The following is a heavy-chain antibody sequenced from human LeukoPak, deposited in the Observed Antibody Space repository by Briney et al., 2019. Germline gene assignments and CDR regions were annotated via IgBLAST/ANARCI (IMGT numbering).Heavy chain of an antibody. J-gene: IGHJ4*02. CDR2: ISYDGSNK. V-gene: IGHV3-30*03. CDR3: ARDNDSRDPPHFDY. Sequence: GGSLRLSCAASGFTFSTYGMHWVRQTPGKGLEWVAVISYDGSNKYYTDSVKGRFTISRDNSKNTLYLQMNSLRAEDTAVYYCARDNDSRDPPHFDYWGQGTLVTVSS. CDR1: GFTFSTYG. D-gene: IGHD3-16*01.